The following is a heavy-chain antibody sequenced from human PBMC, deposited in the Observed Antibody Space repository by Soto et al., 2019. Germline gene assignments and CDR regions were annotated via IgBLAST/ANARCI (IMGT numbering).Heavy chain of an antibody. Sequence: PGESLKISCKGSGYSFTSYWIGWVRQMPGKGLEWMGIIYPGDSDTRYSPSFQGQVTISADKSISTAYLQWSSLKASDTAVYYCTTGPRAPYSSSWGYYYYGMGVWGQGTTVTVSS. V-gene: IGHV5-51*01. D-gene: IGHD6-13*01. CDR3: TTGPRAPYSSSWGYYYYGMGV. CDR2: IYPGDSDT. J-gene: IGHJ6*02. CDR1: GYSFTSYW.